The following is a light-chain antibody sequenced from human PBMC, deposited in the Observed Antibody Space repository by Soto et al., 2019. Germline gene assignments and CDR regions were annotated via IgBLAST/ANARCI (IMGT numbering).Light chain of an antibody. CDR1: RSVSSSF. V-gene: IGKV3-20*01. CDR3: QQYGSSPPLT. J-gene: IGKJ4*01. CDR2: GAS. Sequence: EIVLTRSPGTLSLSPGGRATLSCRASRSVSSSFLAWYQQKPGQAPRLLIYGASSRATGIPDRFSGSGSGTDFTLTISRLEPEDFAVYYCQQYGSSPPLTFGGGTKVEIK.